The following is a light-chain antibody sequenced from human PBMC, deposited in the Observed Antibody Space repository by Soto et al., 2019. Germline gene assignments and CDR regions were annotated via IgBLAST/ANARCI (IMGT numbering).Light chain of an antibody. V-gene: IGKV3-11*01. CDR1: QSVSSY. CDR3: QNPYT. CDR2: DAS. J-gene: IGKJ2*01. Sequence: EIVLTQSPATLSLSPGERATLSCRASQSVSSYLAWYQQKPGQAPRLLIYDASNRATGIPARFSGSGSGTDFTLTSSRLEPEDFAVYYCQNPYTFGQGTKLEIK.